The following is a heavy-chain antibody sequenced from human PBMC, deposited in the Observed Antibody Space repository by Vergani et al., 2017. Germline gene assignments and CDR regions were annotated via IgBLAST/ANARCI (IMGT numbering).Heavy chain of an antibody. Sequence: QVQLVQSGAEVKKPGASVRVSCKASGYTFTAYYIHWVRQAPGQGLEWMGWINPNTGDTNYELRFQGRVTMTRDPSISSAYMELSRLRSDDTAMYYCMSHSLSGGYCGGDCYTGFDYWGQGTLVTVSS. J-gene: IGHJ4*02. CDR1: GYTFTAYY. CDR2: INPNTGDT. V-gene: IGHV1-2*02. CDR3: MSHSLSGGYCGGDCYTGFDY. D-gene: IGHD2-21*01.